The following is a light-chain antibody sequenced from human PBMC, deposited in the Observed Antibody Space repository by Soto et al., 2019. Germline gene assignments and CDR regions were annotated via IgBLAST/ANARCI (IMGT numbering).Light chain of an antibody. Sequence: EIEMTQSPATLSLAPGERVTLSCRASESVSTNLAWYQQKVGQAPRLLIYAASTRATGIPARFSGSGSGTEFTLTIRSLQSEDFAVYYCQQYSNWPPWTFGQGTRGDIK. CDR3: QQYSNWPPWT. CDR2: AAS. V-gene: IGKV3-15*01. CDR1: ESVSTN. J-gene: IGKJ1*01.